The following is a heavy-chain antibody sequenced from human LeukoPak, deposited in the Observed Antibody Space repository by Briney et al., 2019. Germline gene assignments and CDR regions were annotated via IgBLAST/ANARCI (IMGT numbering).Heavy chain of an antibody. J-gene: IGHJ4*02. CDR2: VYYRGSP. Sequence: SDTLSLTCTVSGGSVRDSNYYWGWIRQSPGKGLEWIASVYYRGSPYYNPSMESRVIISADTSNNKFSLQLDSVTAADSAIYRCSRLVGYCTDGVCFLDYWGQGTLVSVSS. CDR3: SRLVGYCTDGVCFLDY. D-gene: IGHD2-8*01. CDR1: GGSVRDSNYY. V-gene: IGHV4-39*01.